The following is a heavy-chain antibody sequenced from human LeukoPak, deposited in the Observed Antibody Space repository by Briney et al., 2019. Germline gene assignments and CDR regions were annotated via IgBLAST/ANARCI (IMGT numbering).Heavy chain of an antibody. CDR2: ISASDGST. CDR3: AKGIMAAYYFDY. D-gene: IGHD5-12*01. CDR1: GFTFSSYA. V-gene: IGHV3-23*01. J-gene: IGHJ4*02. Sequence: GGSLRLSCAASGFTFSSYAMSWVRQAPGKGLEWVSAISASDGSTYYAGFVEGRFTISRDNSRNTLYLQMNSLRAEDTAVYYCAKGIMAAYYFDYWGQGTLVTVSS.